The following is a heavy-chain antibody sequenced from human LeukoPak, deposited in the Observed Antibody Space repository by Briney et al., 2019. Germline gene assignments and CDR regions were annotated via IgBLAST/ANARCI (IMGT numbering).Heavy chain of an antibody. V-gene: IGHV3-7*01. D-gene: IGHD4-11*01. J-gene: IGHJ4*02. CDR3: ARDQGYDSNYYFDY. CDR2: INRDGSET. CDR1: GFTFSTYW. Sequence: GGSLRLSCAASGFTFSTYWMSWVCQAPGKGLEWVANINRDGSETYYADSVKGRFTISRDNAKNSLYLQMNSLRAEDTAVYYCARDQGYDSNYYFDYWGQGTLVTVSS.